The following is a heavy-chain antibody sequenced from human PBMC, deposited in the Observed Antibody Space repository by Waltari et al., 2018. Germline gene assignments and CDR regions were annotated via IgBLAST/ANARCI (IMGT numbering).Heavy chain of an antibody. J-gene: IGHJ4*02. V-gene: IGHV3-20*04. D-gene: IGHD6-19*01. CDR3: VREVFGSGWRESYFFDY. Sequence: EVQLVESGGGMLRQGGSLRLSCAASGFTFNDYGMSWVRIVPGKWLGWVSGISWSGARTCYADSVMGRFTVSRANAMNSLYLEMSSLRAEDTARYYCVREVFGSGWRESYFFDYWGQGTVVTVSS. CDR1: GFTFNDYG. CDR2: ISWSGART.